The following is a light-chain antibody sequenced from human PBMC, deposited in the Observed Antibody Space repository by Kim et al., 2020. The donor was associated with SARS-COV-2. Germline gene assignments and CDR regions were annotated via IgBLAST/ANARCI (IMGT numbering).Light chain of an antibody. J-gene: IGKJ2*01. V-gene: IGKV3-20*01. CDR1: QSVSSSY. CDR3: QQCGSSAYA. Sequence: EIVLTQSPGTLSLSPGERATLSCRASQSVSSSYLAWYQQKPGQAPRLLIYGASSRATGIPVRFSGSGSGTDFTLPISRLETVDFAVYYCQQCGSSAYAFGQGTKLEI. CDR2: GAS.